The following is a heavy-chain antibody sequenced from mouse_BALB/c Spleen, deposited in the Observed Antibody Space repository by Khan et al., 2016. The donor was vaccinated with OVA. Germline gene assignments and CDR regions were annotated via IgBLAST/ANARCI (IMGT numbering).Heavy chain of an antibody. CDR1: GYTFSSYW. J-gene: IGHJ3*01. CDR2: ILPGSGRN. CDR3: ARGNYYGSSSWFGY. Sequence: QVQLQQSGAELMKPGASVKISCKATGYTFSSYWIEWVKQRPGHGLEWIGEILPGSGRNNYNEKFKGKATFTAETSSNTAYMQLSSLTSEDSAVYYCARGNYYGSSSWFGYWGQGTLVTVSA. D-gene: IGHD1-1*01. V-gene: IGHV1-9*01.